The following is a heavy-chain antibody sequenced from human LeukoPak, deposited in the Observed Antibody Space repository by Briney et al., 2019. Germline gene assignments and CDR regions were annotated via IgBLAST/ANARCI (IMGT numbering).Heavy chain of an antibody. CDR3: ASQFTPLSGMDV. J-gene: IGHJ6*02. D-gene: IGHD2-15*01. Sequence: ASVKVSCKASGGTFSNYAFSWVRQAPGQVLEWVGRLIPLFGITNYAQKFEGRVTITADKSTSTAYMELSSLRSEDTAVYFCASQFTPLSGMDVWGQGTTVTVSS. CDR1: GGTFSNYA. V-gene: IGHV1-69*04. CDR2: LIPLFGIT.